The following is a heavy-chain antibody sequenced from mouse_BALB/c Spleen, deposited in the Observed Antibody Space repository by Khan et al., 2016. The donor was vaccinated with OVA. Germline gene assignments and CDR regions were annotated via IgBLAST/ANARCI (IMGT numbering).Heavy chain of an antibody. CDR3: ASGGGGDRFVY. CDR2: VNTYYGDA. CDR1: GYTFTDFT. J-gene: IGHJ3*01. V-gene: IGHV1S137*01. Sequence: QVQLKESGAELVRPGVSVKISCKGSGYTFTDFTMHWVKQSHAKSLEWIGVVNTYYGDATYNQKFKGKATMTVDKSSTTAYMELARLTSEDSAILCCASGGGGDRFVYWGQGTLVTVSA.